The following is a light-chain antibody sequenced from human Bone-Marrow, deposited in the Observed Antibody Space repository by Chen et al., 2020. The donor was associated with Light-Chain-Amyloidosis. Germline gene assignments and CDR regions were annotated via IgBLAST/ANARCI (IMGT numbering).Light chain of an antibody. CDR1: SGSLATNY. J-gene: IGLJ2*01. Sequence: NFMLTLPHSVSESPGKTVIISCTRSSGSLATNYVQWYQQRPGSAPTIVIYEDDQRPSGVSDRFSGSIDRSSASASLTVAGLKAEDEADYYCESYQGSSEGVFGGGTKLTVL. V-gene: IGLV6-57*03. CDR3: ESYQGSSEGV. CDR2: EDD.